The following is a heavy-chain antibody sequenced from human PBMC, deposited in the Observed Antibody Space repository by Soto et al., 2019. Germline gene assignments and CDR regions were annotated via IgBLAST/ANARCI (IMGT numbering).Heavy chain of an antibody. CDR1: GFSLSTSGVG. CDR3: SHCSCGIPSGTLLLDY. D-gene: IGHD2-21*01. Sequence: SGPTLVNPKQTLTLTCNVSGFSLSTSGVGVGWIRQPPGKALEWLALIYWDDDKRYSPSLKSRLTITKDTSKNQVVLTMTNMDPVAAAASYLSHCSCGIPSGTLLLDYWAQGTLVTVSS. V-gene: IGHV2-5*02. J-gene: IGHJ4*02. CDR2: IYWDDDK.